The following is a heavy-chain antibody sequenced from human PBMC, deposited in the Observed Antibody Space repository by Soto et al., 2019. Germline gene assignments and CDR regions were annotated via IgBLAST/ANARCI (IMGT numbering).Heavy chain of an antibody. Sequence: GASVKVSCKASGYTFTSYYMHWVRQAPGQGLEWMGIINPSGGSTSYAQKFQGRVTMTRDTSLGTAYLVLNRLEYDDTAVYYCARSDDLWGPGTLVTVSS. CDR3: ARSDDL. V-gene: IGHV1-46*01. CDR2: INPSGGST. CDR1: GYTFTSYY. J-gene: IGHJ4*02.